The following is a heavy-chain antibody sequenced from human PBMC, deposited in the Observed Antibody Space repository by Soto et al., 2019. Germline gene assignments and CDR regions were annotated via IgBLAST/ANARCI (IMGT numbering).Heavy chain of an antibody. Sequence: GESLKISCKGSGYSFTSYWIGWVRQMPGKGLEWIGIIYPGDSDTRYSPSFQGQVTISADKSISTAYLQWSSLKASDTAMYYCARQVLGGAAANYYYYYGMDVWGQGTTVTVSS. J-gene: IGHJ6*02. CDR2: IYPGDSDT. CDR1: GYSFTSYW. D-gene: IGHD6-13*01. CDR3: ARQVLGGAAANYYYYYGMDV. V-gene: IGHV5-51*01.